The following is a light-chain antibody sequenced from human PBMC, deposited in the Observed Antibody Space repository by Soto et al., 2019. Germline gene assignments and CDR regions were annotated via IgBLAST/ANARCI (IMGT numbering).Light chain of an antibody. CDR1: QGISSY. J-gene: IGKJ5*01. CDR3: QQLNSYRIT. Sequence: DIQLTQSPSFLSASVGDRVTITCRASQGISSYLAWYQQKPGKAPKLLIYAASPLQSGVPSRFSGSGSGTEFTLTISSLQPEDFATYYCQQLNSYRITFGQGTRLEIK. CDR2: AAS. V-gene: IGKV1-9*01.